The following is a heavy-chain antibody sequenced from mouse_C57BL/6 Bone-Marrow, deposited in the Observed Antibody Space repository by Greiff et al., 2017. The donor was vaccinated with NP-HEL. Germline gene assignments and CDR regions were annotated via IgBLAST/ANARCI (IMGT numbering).Heavy chain of an antibody. V-gene: IGHV1-52*01. Sequence: QVQLQQPGAELVRPGSSVKLSCKASGYTFTSYWMHWVKQRPIQGLEWIGNIDPSDSETHYNQKFKDKGTLTVDKSSSTAYMQLSSLTSEDSAVYYCARSGLRAMDYWGQGTSVTVSS. CDR2: IDPSDSET. D-gene: IGHD3-1*01. CDR1: GYTFTSYW. J-gene: IGHJ4*01. CDR3: ARSGLRAMDY.